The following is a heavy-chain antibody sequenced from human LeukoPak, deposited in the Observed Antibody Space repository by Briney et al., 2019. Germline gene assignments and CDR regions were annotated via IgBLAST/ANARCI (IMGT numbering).Heavy chain of an antibody. CDR2: ISYDGSNK. V-gene: IGHV3-30*07. D-gene: IGHD5-12*01. CDR1: GFTFSSYA. J-gene: IGHJ4*02. CDR3: AREGRVSGYDFDC. Sequence: GRSLRLSCAASGFTFSSYAMHWVRQAPGKGLEWVAVISYDGSNKYYADSVKGRFTISRDNAKNTLYLQMNSLRVEDTAVYYCAREGRVSGYDFDCWGQGTLVTVSS.